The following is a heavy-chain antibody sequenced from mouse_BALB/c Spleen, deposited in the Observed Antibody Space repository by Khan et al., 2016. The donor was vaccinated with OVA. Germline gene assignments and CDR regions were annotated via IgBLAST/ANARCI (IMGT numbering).Heavy chain of an antibody. CDR3: ARGYYGDPFAY. D-gene: IGHD2-13*01. V-gene: IGHV5-4*02. J-gene: IGHJ3*01. Sequence: EVELVESGGGLVKPGGSLKLSCAVSGFTFSDYYMYWVRQTPEKRPEWLATISDGGSYTYYPDSVKGRFTIPRDDAKNNLYLQMSSLKSEYTAMYYCARGYYGDPFAYWGQGTLVAISA. CDR2: ISDGGSYT. CDR1: GFTFSDYY.